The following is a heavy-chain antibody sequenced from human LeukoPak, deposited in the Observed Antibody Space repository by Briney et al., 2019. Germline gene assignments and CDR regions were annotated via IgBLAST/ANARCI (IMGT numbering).Heavy chain of an antibody. D-gene: IGHD3-3*01. CDR2: ISARVST. CDR1: GGSITRGNYY. V-gene: IGHV4-61*02. J-gene: IGHJ5*02. Sequence: SETLSLTCTVSGGSITRGNYYWSWIRQPAGRGLEWIGRISARVSTVYNPSLKSRVTMSVDTSKNQFSLKLSSVTAADTAVYYCARGPRYYDFWSGYQNWFDPWGQGTLVTVSS. CDR3: ARGPRYYDFWSGYQNWFDP.